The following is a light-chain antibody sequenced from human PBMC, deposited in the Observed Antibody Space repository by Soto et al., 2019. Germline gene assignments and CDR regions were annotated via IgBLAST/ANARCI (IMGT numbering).Light chain of an antibody. Sequence: EIVMTQSPATLSVSPGERATLSCRASQSVSSNLAWYQQKPGQAPRLLIYGASTRATGIPARFSGSGSGTEFTLTNSSLQSEDFAVYYCQPYNNRPPFTFGPGTKVDIK. CDR3: QPYNNRPPFT. J-gene: IGKJ3*01. V-gene: IGKV3-15*01. CDR2: GAS. CDR1: QSVSSN.